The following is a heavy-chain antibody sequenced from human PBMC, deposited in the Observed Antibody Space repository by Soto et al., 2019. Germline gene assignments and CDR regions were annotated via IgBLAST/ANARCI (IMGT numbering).Heavy chain of an antibody. CDR3: ERHPWRRAKFDF. CDR2: IYFRGNT. J-gene: IGHJ4*02. V-gene: IGHV4-31*03. D-gene: IGHD3-3*01. Sequence: QVQLQESGPGLVKPSQTLSLICTVSGDSISSGSYYWSWIRQYPGKGLEWVGSIYFRGNTFYNPSLKGRLTLSVDTSEHQFSLELSSVIDADTGVYFCERHPWRRAKFDFWGQGIVVTVSS. CDR1: GDSISSGSYY.